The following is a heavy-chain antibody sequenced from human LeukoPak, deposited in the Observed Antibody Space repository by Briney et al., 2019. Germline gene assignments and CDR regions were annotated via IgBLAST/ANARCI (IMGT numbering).Heavy chain of an antibody. V-gene: IGHV3-30*02. J-gene: IGHJ4*02. CDR2: IRYDGSNK. Sequence: GGSLRLSCAASGFTFSSYGMHWVRQAPGKGLEWVAFIRYDGSNKYYADSVKGRFTISRDNSKNTLYLQMNSLRAEDTAVYYCAKDSLGYCSSTSCPTDYWGQGTLVTVSS. D-gene: IGHD2-2*01. CDR1: GFTFSSYG. CDR3: AKDSLGYCSSTSCPTDY.